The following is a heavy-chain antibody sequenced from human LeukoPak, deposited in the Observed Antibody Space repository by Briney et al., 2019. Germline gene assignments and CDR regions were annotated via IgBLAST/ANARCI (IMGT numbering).Heavy chain of an antibody. D-gene: IGHD6-19*01. CDR3: ARVGYSSGQY. J-gene: IGHJ4*02. CDR2: INYDGSQT. Sequence: GGSLRLSCAASGFVFKNYWMSWVRQAPGKGLEWLANINYDGSQTYHVDSVKGRFTISRDNSKNSLYLQMNSLRVEDTAVYYCARVGYSSGQYWGQGTLATVSS. V-gene: IGHV3-7*03. CDR1: GFVFKNYW.